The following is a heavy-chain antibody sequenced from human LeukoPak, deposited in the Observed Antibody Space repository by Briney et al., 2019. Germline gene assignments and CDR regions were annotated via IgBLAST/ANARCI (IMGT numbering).Heavy chain of an antibody. V-gene: IGHV3-15*05. CDR2: IKNKADGGKI. D-gene: IGHD2-15*01. CDR1: GFRFSYTW. J-gene: IGHJ4*02. CDR3: ARDEPLGGVVAATI. Sequence: MSGGSLRLSCAASGFRFSYTWMTWVRQAPGKGLEWIGRIKNKADGGKIDYSAPVKGRFSISRDDSKNELYLQMNSLKTEDTAVYYCARDEPLGGVVAATIWGQGTLVTVSS.